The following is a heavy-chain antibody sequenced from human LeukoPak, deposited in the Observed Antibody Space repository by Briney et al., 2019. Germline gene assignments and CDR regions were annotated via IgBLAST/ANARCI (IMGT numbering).Heavy chain of an antibody. D-gene: IGHD3-22*01. V-gene: IGHV3-20*04. CDR2: INWNGGST. CDR1: GFTFDDYG. CDR3: ARDARTYYYDSSGYRGGAFDI. Sequence: TGGSLRLSCAASGFTFDDYGMSWVRQAPGKGLEWVSGINWNGGSTVYADSVKGRFTISRDNAKNSLYLQMNSLRAEDTALYYCARDARTYYYDSSGYRGGAFDIWGQGTMVTVSS. J-gene: IGHJ3*02.